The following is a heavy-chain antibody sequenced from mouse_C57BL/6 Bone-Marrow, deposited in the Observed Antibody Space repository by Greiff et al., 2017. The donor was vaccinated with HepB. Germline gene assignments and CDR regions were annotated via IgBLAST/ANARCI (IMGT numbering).Heavy chain of an antibody. V-gene: IGHV1-26*01. CDR1: GYTFTDYY. J-gene: IGHJ1*03. Sequence: VQLQQSGPELVKPGASVKISCKASGYTFTDYYMNWVKQSHGKSLEWIGDINPNNGGTSYNQKFKGTATVTVDKSSSTAYMELRSLTSEDSAVYYCAREGSRWYFDVWGTGTTVTVSS. D-gene: IGHD1-1*01. CDR2: INPNNGGT. CDR3: AREGSRWYFDV.